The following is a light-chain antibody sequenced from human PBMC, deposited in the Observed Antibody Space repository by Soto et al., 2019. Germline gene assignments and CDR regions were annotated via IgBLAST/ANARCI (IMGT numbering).Light chain of an antibody. CDR3: QQSYSTPWT. CDR1: QSIGGY. Sequence: DIQMTQSPSSLSASVGDRVTITCRASQSIGGYINWYQHKPGKPPNLLIYVASNLQSGVPSRFSVSGSGTDFTLTISSLQPEDFATYYCQQSYSTPWTFGQGTKVEIQ. V-gene: IGKV1-39*01. CDR2: VAS. J-gene: IGKJ1*01.